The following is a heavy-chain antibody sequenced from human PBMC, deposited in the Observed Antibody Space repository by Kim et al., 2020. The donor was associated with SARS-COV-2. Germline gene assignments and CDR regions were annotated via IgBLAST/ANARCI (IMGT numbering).Heavy chain of an antibody. D-gene: IGHD2-2*01. J-gene: IGHJ4*02. CDR1: GGSICSSSYY. CDR3: ARQSTEVVPAAPPYYFDY. Sequence: SETLSLTCTVSGGSICSSSYYWGWIRQPPGKGLEWIGSIYYSGSTYYNPSLKSRVTISVDTSKNQFSLKLSSVTAADTAVYYCARQSTEVVPAAPPYYFDYWGQGTLVTVSS. CDR2: IYYSGST. V-gene: IGHV4-39*01.